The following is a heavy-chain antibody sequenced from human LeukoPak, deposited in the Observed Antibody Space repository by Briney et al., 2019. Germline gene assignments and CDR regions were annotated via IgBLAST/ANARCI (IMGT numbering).Heavy chain of an antibody. CDR2: IYQSGST. J-gene: IGHJ4*02. D-gene: IGHD3-10*01. Sequence: SQTLSLTCTVSGGSISSGGYYWSWIRQPPGKGLEWIGYIYQSGSTYYNPSLKSRVTISVDTSKNQFSLKLSSVTAVDTAVYFCARATLGGKYYSGSLSFDYWGQGTLVTVSS. CDR3: ARATLGGKYYSGSLSFDY. CDR1: GGSISSGGYY. V-gene: IGHV4-30-2*05.